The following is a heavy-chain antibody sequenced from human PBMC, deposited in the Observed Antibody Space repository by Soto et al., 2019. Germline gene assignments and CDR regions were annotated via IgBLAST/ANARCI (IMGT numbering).Heavy chain of an antibody. CDR1: GDSFNTYW. CDR2: THPGDSET. Sequence: GESLKISCKGSGDSFNTYWIAWVRQMPGKGLEWMGITHPGDSETRYSPSFEGQVTISADKSISTAYLQWSSLKASDTAMYYCARQGRDGHNQGYGMDVWGQGITVTVSS. CDR3: ARQGRDGHNQGYGMDV. J-gene: IGHJ6*02. V-gene: IGHV5-51*01.